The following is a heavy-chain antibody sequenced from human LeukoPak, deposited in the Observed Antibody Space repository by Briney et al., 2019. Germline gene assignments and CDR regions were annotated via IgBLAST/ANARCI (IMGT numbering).Heavy chain of an antibody. J-gene: IGHJ4*02. CDR1: GYTFTSYY. Sequence: ASVKVSCKASGYTFTSYYMHWVRQAPGQGLEWMGIINPSGGSTSYAQKFQGRVTMTRATSTSTVYMQLSSLRSEDTAVYYCARSSNYYESSGYYAKTRRDFDYWGQGTLVTVS. CDR2: INPSGGST. D-gene: IGHD3-22*01. CDR3: ARSSNYYESSGYYAKTRRDFDY. V-gene: IGHV1-46*01.